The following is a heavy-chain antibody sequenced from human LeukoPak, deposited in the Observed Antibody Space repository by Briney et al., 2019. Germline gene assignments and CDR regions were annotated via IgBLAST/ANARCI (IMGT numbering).Heavy chain of an antibody. V-gene: IGHV4-59*12. CDR2: IYYSGST. J-gene: IGHJ6*02. CDR3: ARGGSGSYYSVYYAVDV. CDR1: GGSISSYY. Sequence: SSETLSLTCTVSGGSISSYYWSWIRQPPGKGLEWIGYIYYSGSTNYNPSLKSRVAISADTSKNEFSLKLNSLTAADTAVYYCARGGSGSYYSVYYAVDVWGQGTTVTVS. D-gene: IGHD1-26*01.